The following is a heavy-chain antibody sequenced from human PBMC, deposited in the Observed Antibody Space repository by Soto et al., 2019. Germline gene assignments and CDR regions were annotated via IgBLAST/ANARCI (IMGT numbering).Heavy chain of an antibody. Sequence: QVQLVESGGGVVQPGRSLRLSCAASGFTFSRYGMHWVRQAPGKGLEWVAVISYDGSNKYYADSVKGRFTISRDNSKNTLYLQMNSLRAEDTAVYYCAKDVVGGSYSASDYWGQGTLVTVSS. V-gene: IGHV3-30*18. CDR3: AKDVVGGSYSASDY. J-gene: IGHJ4*02. D-gene: IGHD1-26*01. CDR1: GFTFSRYG. CDR2: ISYDGSNK.